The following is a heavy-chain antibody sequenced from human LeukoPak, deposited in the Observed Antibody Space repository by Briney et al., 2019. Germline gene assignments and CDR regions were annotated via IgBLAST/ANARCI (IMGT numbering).Heavy chain of an antibody. Sequence: PSETVSLTCAVYGGSSSGYYWSWIRQPPGKGLEWIGEINHSGSTNYNPSLKSRVTISVDTSKNQFSLKLSSVTAADTAVYYCARGREDIVVVPAAMDYYYYYMDVWGKGTTVTVSS. CDR3: ARGREDIVVVPAAMDYYYYYMDV. V-gene: IGHV4-34*01. CDR1: GGSSSGYY. CDR2: INHSGST. J-gene: IGHJ6*03. D-gene: IGHD2-2*01.